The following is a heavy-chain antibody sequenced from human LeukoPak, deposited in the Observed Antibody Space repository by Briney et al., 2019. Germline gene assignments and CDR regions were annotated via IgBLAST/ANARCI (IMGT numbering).Heavy chain of an antibody. Sequence: ASVKVSCKASGGTFSSYVISWVRQAPGQGLEWMGGIIPIFGTANYAQKFQGRVTVTRDTSTSTVHMELSGLTSEDTAVYYCARDQEGFDYWGQGTLVTVSS. J-gene: IGHJ4*02. CDR3: ARDQEGFDY. V-gene: IGHV1-69*05. CDR2: IIPIFGTA. CDR1: GGTFSSYV.